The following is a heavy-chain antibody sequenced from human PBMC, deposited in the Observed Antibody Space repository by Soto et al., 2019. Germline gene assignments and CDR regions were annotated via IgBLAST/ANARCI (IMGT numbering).Heavy chain of an antibody. J-gene: IGHJ4*02. CDR3: AKDRFLIVVVGSFDY. D-gene: IGHD2-15*01. CDR1: GFTFSSYA. CDR2: ISGSGGRT. V-gene: IGHV3-23*01. Sequence: EVQLLESGGGLVQPGGSLRLSCAASGFTFSSYAMSWVRQAPGKGLEWVSAISGSGGRTYYADSVKGRFTISRDNSKNTLYLQMNSLRAEDTAVYYCAKDRFLIVVVGSFDYWGQGTLVTVSS.